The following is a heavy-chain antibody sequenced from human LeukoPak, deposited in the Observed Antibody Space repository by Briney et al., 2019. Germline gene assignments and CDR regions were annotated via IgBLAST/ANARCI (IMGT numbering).Heavy chain of an antibody. Sequence: PGGTLRLSCAASGFTSSDYTITWIRQAPGKGLEWISYISSSGSTIYYAGPVKGRFTISRDNAKNSLYLQMNSLRAEDTAVYYCARAPLGMVRGVTMDVWGKGTTVTVSS. CDR3: ARAPLGMVRGVTMDV. V-gene: IGHV3-11*01. D-gene: IGHD3-10*01. CDR2: ISSSGSTI. CDR1: GFTSSDYT. J-gene: IGHJ6*03.